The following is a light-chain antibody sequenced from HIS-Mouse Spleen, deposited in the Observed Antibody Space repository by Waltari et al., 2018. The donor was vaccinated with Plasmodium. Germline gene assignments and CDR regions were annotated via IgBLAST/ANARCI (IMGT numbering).Light chain of an antibody. CDR3: QQYGSSPYT. V-gene: IGKV3-20*01. CDR1: QSVSSSY. Sequence: EIVLTQSPGTLSSSQGERATLSCRASQSVSSSYLAWYQQKPGQAPRLLIYGASSRATGIPDRFSGSGSGTDFTLTISRLEPEDFAVYYCQQYGSSPYTFGQGTKLEIK. J-gene: IGKJ2*01. CDR2: GAS.